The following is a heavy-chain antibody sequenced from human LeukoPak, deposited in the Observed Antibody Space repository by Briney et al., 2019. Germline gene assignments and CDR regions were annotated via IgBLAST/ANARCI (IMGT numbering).Heavy chain of an antibody. V-gene: IGHV3-23*01. CDR3: AKFGLAGSGRYHDAFDI. Sequence: PGGSLRLSCAASGFTFSSYGMTWVRQAPGKGLEWVSAISGGGGSTYYADSVKGRSTISRDNSKNTLYLQMNSLRAEDTAVYYCAKFGLAGSGRYHDAFDIWGQGTMVTVSS. J-gene: IGHJ3*02. CDR1: GFTFSSYG. CDR2: ISGGGGST. D-gene: IGHD3-10*01.